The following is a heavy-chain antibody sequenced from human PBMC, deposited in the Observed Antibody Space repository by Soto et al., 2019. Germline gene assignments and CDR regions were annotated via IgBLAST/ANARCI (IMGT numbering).Heavy chain of an antibody. CDR2: IIPIFGTA. D-gene: IGHD6-19*01. Sequence: ASVKVSCKASGGTFSSYAISWVRQAPGQGLEWMGGIIPIFGTANYAQKFQGRVTITADESTSTAYMELSSLRSEDTAVYYCARGGYSSGWYNPWGQGTLVTVSS. CDR1: GGTFSSYA. CDR3: ARGGYSSGWYNP. J-gene: IGHJ5*02. V-gene: IGHV1-69*13.